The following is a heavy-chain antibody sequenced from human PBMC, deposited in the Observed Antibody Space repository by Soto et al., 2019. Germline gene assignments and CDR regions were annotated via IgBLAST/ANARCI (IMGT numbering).Heavy chain of an antibody. CDR2: IDPSDSYT. Sequence: VESLKISCKGSGYSFTSYWISWVRQMPGKGLEWMGRIDPSDSYTNYSPSFQGHVTISADKSISTAYLQWSSLKASDTAMYYCARGPTVTTEGYYGMDVWGQGTTVTVSS. CDR3: ARGPTVTTEGYYGMDV. V-gene: IGHV5-10-1*01. CDR1: GYSFTSYW. J-gene: IGHJ6*02. D-gene: IGHD4-4*01.